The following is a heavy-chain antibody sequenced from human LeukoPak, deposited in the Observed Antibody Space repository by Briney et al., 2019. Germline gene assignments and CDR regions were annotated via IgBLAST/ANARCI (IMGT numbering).Heavy chain of an antibody. CDR3: ARGSTEMATITFLDY. D-gene: IGHD5-24*01. Sequence: SVKVSCKASGGTFSSYAISWVRLAPGQGLEWMGGIIPIFGTANYAQKFQGRVTITADESTSTAYMELSSLRSEDTAVYYCARGSTEMATITFLDYWGQGTLVTVSS. CDR2: IIPIFGTA. CDR1: GGTFSSYA. V-gene: IGHV1-69*13. J-gene: IGHJ4*02.